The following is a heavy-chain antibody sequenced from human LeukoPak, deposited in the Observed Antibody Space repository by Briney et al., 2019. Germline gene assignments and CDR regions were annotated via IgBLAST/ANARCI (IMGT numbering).Heavy chain of an antibody. Sequence: GGSLRLSCAGSGFSFSSYDMHWVRQGTGKGLEWVSGIGSGGNPYYPGSEKGRFTISRENVKNSLYLQINTLRAGDTAVYYCTREVPGGMDVWGQGTTVTVSS. V-gene: IGHV3-13*05. CDR1: GFSFSSYD. J-gene: IGHJ6*02. CDR2: IGSGGNP. D-gene: IGHD3-10*01. CDR3: TREVPGGMDV.